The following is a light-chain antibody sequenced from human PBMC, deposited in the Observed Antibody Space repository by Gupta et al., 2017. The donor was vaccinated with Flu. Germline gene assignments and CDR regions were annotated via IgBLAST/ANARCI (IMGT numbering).Light chain of an antibody. CDR1: SGDVGTYDL. Sequence: HSALTQPASVSGSPGPSITISCTGTSGDVGTYDLVSWYQQHPGKAPKVIIYEVTERPSGVSNRFSGSKSGNTASLTISGLQAEDEADYYCCSYAGSIWVFGGGTKLTVL. V-gene: IGLV2-23*02. J-gene: IGLJ3*02. CDR3: CSYAGSIWV. CDR2: EVT.